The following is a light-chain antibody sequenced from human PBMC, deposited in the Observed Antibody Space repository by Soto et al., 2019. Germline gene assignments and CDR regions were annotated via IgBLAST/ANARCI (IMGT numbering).Light chain of an antibody. J-gene: IGLJ2*01. CDR2: YDS. CDR1: NVGSRS. Sequence: SSELTQPPSVSVAPGETARISRGGNNVGSRSVHWYQQKPGQAPFLVIYYDSDRPSGIPERFSGSNSGNTATLIISRVEAGDEADYYCQVWEATGDQVVFGGGTKVTVL. CDR3: QVWEATGDQVV. V-gene: IGLV3-21*01.